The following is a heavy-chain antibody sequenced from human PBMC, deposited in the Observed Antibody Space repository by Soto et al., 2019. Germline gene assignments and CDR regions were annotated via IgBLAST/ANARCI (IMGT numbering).Heavy chain of an antibody. CDR2: IYYSGST. D-gene: IGHD3-3*01. Sequence: QVQLQESGPGLVKPSQTLSLTCTVSGGSISSGGYYWSWIRQHPGKGLEWIGYIYYSGSTYYNPSLKSRVTISVDTSKNQFSLKLSAVTAADTAVYYCASLYYDFWSGYHDAFDIWGKGTMVTVSS. CDR1: GGSISSGGYY. CDR3: ASLYYDFWSGYHDAFDI. J-gene: IGHJ3*02. V-gene: IGHV4-31*03.